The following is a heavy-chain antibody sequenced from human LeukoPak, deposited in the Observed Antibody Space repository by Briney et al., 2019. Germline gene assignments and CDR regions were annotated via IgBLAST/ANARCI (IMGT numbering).Heavy chain of an antibody. CDR1: GYSISSGYY. D-gene: IGHD3-22*01. J-gene: IGHJ4*02. CDR3: ARQADYFDSSGYYSSSGFDY. CDR2: IYHSGST. V-gene: IGHV4-38-2*02. Sequence: PSETLSLTCTVSGYSISSGYYWGWIRQPPGKGLEWLGSIYHSGSTYYNPSLKSRVTISVDTSKNQFSLRLSSVTAADTAVYYCARQADYFDSSGYYSSSGFDYWGQGTLVTVSS.